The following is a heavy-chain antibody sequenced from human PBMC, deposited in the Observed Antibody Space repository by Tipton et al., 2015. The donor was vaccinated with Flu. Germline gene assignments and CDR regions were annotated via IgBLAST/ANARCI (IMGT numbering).Heavy chain of an antibody. CDR3: ARDPGSRMFDP. Sequence: TLSLTCTVSGDSIRSGNYYWTWIRQSAGKGLEWIGRVSSSGSTKYNPSLKGRVTISLDRSRNQFSLKLTSVTAADTAVYYCARDPGSRMFDPWGQGTLVTVTS. D-gene: IGHD6-13*01. CDR1: GDSIRSGNYY. CDR2: VSSSGST. V-gene: IGHV4-61*02. J-gene: IGHJ5*02.